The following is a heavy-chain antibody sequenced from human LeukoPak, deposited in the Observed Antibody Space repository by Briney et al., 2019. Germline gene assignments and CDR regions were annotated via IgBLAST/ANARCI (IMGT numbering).Heavy chain of an antibody. Sequence: GRSLRLSCAACGFTFSSYGMHCVRGAPGKGLEWVANIKQNGNENYYMDSVKGRFTISRDNAKNSLYLQMTSLRAEDTAIYSCASALRSNDYWGQGTLVTVSS. V-gene: IGHV3-7*01. CDR3: ASALRSNDY. J-gene: IGHJ4*02. CDR2: IKQNGNEN. CDR1: GFTFSSYG. D-gene: IGHD4-17*01.